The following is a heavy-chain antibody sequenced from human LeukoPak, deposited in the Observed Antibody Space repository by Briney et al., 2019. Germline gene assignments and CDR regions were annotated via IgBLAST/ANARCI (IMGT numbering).Heavy chain of an antibody. Sequence: GGSLRLSCAASGFTFDDYAMHWVRQAPGKGLEWVAGVSWNSANIDYADSVKGRFTISRDNAKNSLYLQMSSLRSEDTALYYCAKDRTPSTSVGLGMDVWGQGTTVTVSS. J-gene: IGHJ6*02. CDR1: GFTFDDYA. CDR3: AKDRTPSTSVGLGMDV. CDR2: VSWNSANI. V-gene: IGHV3-9*01. D-gene: IGHD2/OR15-2a*01.